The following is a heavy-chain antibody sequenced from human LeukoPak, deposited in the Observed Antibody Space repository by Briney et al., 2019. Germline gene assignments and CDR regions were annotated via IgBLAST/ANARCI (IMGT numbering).Heavy chain of an antibody. Sequence: ASVKVSCKASGYTFTSFDFNWVRQATGQGLEWMGWMKSNNGHTGYAQKFQGRVTMTRDTSISTAYTELSSLTFEDTAVYYCARGPPNWGMVGYWGQGTLVTVSS. J-gene: IGHJ4*02. CDR3: ARGPPNWGMVGY. V-gene: IGHV1-8*01. D-gene: IGHD7-27*01. CDR1: GYTFTSFD. CDR2: MKSNNGHT.